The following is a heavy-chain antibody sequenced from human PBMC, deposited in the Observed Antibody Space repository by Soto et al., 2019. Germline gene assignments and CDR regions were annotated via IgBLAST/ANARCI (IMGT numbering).Heavy chain of an antibody. Sequence: PSETLSLTCTVSHGSVSSDPFYWTWIRQPPGKGLEWIGEINDSGSTNYTPSLERRVTISRDTSKNRFSLKLSSVTAADTAVYYCARGSHKLHSYDSSGFYHYVDYWGQGSLVTVSS. CDR2: INDSGST. CDR3: ARGSHKLHSYDSSGFYHYVDY. V-gene: IGHV4-34*01. D-gene: IGHD3-22*01. CDR1: HGSVSSDPFY. J-gene: IGHJ4*02.